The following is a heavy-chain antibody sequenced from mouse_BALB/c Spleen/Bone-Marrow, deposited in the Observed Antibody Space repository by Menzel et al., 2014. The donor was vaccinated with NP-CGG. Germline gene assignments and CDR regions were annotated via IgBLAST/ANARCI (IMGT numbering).Heavy chain of an antibody. V-gene: IGHV1-4*02. Sequence: QVQLKESAAELARPGASVKLSCKASGYIFTSYTIQWIKQRPGQGLEWIGYINPSIGYTDYNQKFKDKTTLTADKSSSTTYMQLNSLTSEDSAVYYCAREGTYYAYFDYWGQGTTLTVSS. D-gene: IGHD1-1*01. J-gene: IGHJ2*01. CDR3: AREGTYYAYFDY. CDR1: GYIFTSYT. CDR2: INPSIGYT.